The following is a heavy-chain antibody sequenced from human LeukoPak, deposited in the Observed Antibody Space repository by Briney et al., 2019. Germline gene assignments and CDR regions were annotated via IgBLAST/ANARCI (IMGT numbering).Heavy chain of an antibody. CDR2: INPNSGGT. V-gene: IGHV1-2*02. Sequence: GASVKVSCKASGYTFTGYYMHWVRQAPGQGLEWMGWINPNSGGTNYAQKFQGRVAMTRDTSISTAYMELSRLRSDDTAVYYCARGRGRSGCFHFDYWGQGTLVTVSS. CDR1: GYTFTGYY. CDR3: ARGRGRSGCFHFDY. D-gene: IGHD3-3*01. J-gene: IGHJ4*02.